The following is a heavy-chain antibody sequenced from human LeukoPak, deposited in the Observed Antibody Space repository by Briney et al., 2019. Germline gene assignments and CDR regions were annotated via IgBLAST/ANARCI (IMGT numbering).Heavy chain of an antibody. V-gene: IGHV3-23*01. J-gene: IGHJ6*02. CDR2: ISGSGGST. CDR3: ARETTVIRTPRYYGMDV. D-gene: IGHD4-17*01. CDR1: GFTFSSYA. Sequence: TGGSLRLSCAASGFTFSSYAMSWVRQAPGKGLEWVSAISGSGGSTYYADSVKGRFTISRDNSKNTLYLQMNSLRAEDTAVYYCARETTVIRTPRYYGMDVWGQGTTITVSS.